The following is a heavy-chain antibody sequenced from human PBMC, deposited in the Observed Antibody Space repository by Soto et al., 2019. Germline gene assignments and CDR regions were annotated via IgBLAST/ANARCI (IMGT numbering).Heavy chain of an antibody. CDR3: ARWGTTGGLDV. D-gene: IGHD3-16*01. Sequence: QVQLVESGGGVVQPGTSLRLSCVGSGFTFRSYVIHWVRQAPGKGLEWVELTSYDGSNKDYGASVKGRFTISRDNSRNTLDVQMDSLRREDTALYYCARWGTTGGLDVWGQGTLVSVSS. V-gene: IGHV3-30*19. J-gene: IGHJ1*01. CDR2: TSYDGSNK. CDR1: GFTFRSYV.